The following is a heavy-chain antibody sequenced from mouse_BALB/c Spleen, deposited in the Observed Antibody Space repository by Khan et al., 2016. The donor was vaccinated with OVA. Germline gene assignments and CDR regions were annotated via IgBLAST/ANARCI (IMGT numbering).Heavy chain of an antibody. CDR1: GYSITSDYA. CDR3: AGSLYYSDSYAMDY. D-gene: IGHD2-13*01. Sequence: EVQLQESGPGLVKPSQSLSLTCTVTGYSITSDYAWNWIRQFPGNKMEWMGYISSTGSTSYNPSLKSRISITRDTSKNQSFLHLCSVTPEDTATYYCAGSLYYSDSYAMDYWRQGTSVPVSS. V-gene: IGHV3-2*02. J-gene: IGHJ4*01. CDR2: ISSTGST.